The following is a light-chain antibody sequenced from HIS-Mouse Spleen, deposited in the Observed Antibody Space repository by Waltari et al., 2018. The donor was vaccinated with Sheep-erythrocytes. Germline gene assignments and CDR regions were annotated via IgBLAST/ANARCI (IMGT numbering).Light chain of an antibody. CDR2: DVS. CDR3: CSYAGSYNHV. Sequence: QSALTQPRSVSGSPGQSVTISCTGTSSDVGGYNYVSWYQPSPGKAPKLMIYDVSKRPSGVPDRFSGSKSGNTASLTISGLQAEDEADYYCCSYAGSYNHVFATGTKVTVL. CDR1: SSDVGGYNY. V-gene: IGLV2-11*02. J-gene: IGLJ1*01.